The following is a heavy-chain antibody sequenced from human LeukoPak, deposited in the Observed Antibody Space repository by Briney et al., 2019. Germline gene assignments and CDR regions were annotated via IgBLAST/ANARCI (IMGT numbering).Heavy chain of an antibody. CDR1: GFTFSSYS. Sequence: GGSLRLSCAASGFTFSSYSMNWVGQAPGKGLEGVSSISSSSSYIYYADSVKGRFTISRDNAKNSLYLQMNSLRAEDTAVYYCARATRRAAAPDYWGQGTLVTVSS. CDR2: ISSSSSYI. J-gene: IGHJ4*02. D-gene: IGHD6-13*01. V-gene: IGHV3-21*01. CDR3: ARATRRAAAPDY.